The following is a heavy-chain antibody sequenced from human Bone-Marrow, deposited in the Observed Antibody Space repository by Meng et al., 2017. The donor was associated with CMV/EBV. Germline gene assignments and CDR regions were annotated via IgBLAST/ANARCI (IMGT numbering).Heavy chain of an antibody. CDR1: GFIFNSYW. Sequence: GGSLRLSCAASGFIFNSYWMHWVRQAPGKGLVCVSRISSDGSVTSYADSVKGRFTISRDNAKNTLYLQMNSLRAEDTAVYYCEKDLKYYYDSSGTQDFDYWGQGTLVTVSS. CDR2: ISSDGSVT. D-gene: IGHD3-22*01. V-gene: IGHV3-74*01. CDR3: EKDLKYYYDSSGTQDFDY. J-gene: IGHJ4*02.